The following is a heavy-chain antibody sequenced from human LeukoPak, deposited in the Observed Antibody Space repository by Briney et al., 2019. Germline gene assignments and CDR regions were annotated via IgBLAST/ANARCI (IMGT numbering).Heavy chain of an antibody. Sequence: GSTYYADSVKGRFTISRDNSNNALYLQMNSLRAEDTAVYYCARSAVAGDYWGQGTLVTVSS. CDR2: GST. D-gene: IGHD6-19*01. CDR3: ARSAVAGDY. V-gene: IGHV3-53*01. J-gene: IGHJ4*02.